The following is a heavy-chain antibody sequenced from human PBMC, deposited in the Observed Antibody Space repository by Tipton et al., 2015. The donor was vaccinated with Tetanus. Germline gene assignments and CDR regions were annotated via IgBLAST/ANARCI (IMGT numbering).Heavy chain of an antibody. D-gene: IGHD3-16*01. V-gene: IGHV4-39*01. CDR2: IHYSGRT. CDR3: ARHSIKLWMSDNWIDP. Sequence: GLVKPSETPSLTCSVSGGSISGSSHYWGWIRQPPGKGLEWIGIIHYSGRTYYNPPLKSRVTISVDTSKNQFSLKLTSVTAADTAVYYCARHSIKLWMSDNWIDPWGQGIPVTVSS. CDR1: GGSISGSSHY. J-gene: IGHJ5*02.